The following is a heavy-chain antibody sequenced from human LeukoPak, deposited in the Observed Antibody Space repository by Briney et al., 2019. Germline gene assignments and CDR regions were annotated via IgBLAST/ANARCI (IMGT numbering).Heavy chain of an antibody. CDR1: GGSLSRHY. V-gene: IGHV4-59*11. CDR3: ARALRLWGGNSGIAFDI. D-gene: IGHD4-23*01. J-gene: IGHJ3*02. Sequence: SDTLSLPCTVCGGSLSRHYWIWIRQPPGNGLEWVGDMYNSGSTNYNHSLKSPVTISEDMSNNQFSLKLSSVTAADTAVYYCARALRLWGGNSGIAFDIWGQGTMVTVSS. CDR2: MYNSGST.